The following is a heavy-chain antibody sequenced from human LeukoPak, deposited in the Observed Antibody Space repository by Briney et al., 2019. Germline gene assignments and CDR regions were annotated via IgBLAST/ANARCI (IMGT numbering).Heavy chain of an antibody. CDR1: GFTFSSYS. CDR2: ISSSSSTI. Sequence: GGSLRLSCAASGFTFSSYSMNWVRQAPGKGLEWVSYISSSSSTIYYADSVKGRFTISRDNAKNSLYLQMNSLRAEDTAVYYCARDSGGSCYYWGQGTLVTVSS. J-gene: IGHJ4*02. D-gene: IGHD2-15*01. CDR3: ARDSGGSCYY. V-gene: IGHV3-48*04.